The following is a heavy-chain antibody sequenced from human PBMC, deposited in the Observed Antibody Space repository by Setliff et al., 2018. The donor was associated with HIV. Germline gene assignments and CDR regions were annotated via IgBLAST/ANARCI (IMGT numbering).Heavy chain of an antibody. CDR3: ARRTNGYAALDY. Sequence: SETLSLTCAVSGYSISSGYYWGWIRQPPGKGLEWIGTIYHSGSTYYNPSLKSRVTISVDTSKNQFSLKLSSVTAADTAVYYCARRTNGYAALDYWGQGTLVTVSS. V-gene: IGHV4-38-2*01. CDR2: IYHSGST. CDR1: GYSISSGYY. D-gene: IGHD5-12*01. J-gene: IGHJ4*02.